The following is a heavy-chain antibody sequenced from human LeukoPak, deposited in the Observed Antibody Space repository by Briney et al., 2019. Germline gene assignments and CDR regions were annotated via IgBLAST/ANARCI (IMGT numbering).Heavy chain of an antibody. V-gene: IGHV1-2*02. CDR1: GYTFTSYY. CDR2: INPNSGGT. D-gene: IGHD3-22*01. J-gene: IGHJ4*02. Sequence: ASVKVSCKASGYTFTSYYMHWVRQAPGQGLEWMGWINPNSGGTNYAQKFQGRVTMTRDTSISTAYMELSRLRSDDTAVYYCARELNYDSSGYYFDYWGQGTLDTVSS. CDR3: ARELNYDSSGYYFDY.